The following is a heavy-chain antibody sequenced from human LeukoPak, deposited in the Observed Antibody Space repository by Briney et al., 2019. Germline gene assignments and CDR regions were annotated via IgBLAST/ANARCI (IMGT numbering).Heavy chain of an antibody. CDR3: ARVNYAGGFDY. J-gene: IGHJ4*02. V-gene: IGHV3-66*02. D-gene: IGHD1-7*01. CDR2: VYSDGTT. CDR1: GFTVSSDY. Sequence: PGGSLRLSCAASGFTVSSDYMSWVRQAPGKGLEWVSIVYSDGTTYYADSVKGRFSVSRDISKNTMSVQMDGLRPEDTAVYYCARVNYAGGFDYWGQGTLVTVSS.